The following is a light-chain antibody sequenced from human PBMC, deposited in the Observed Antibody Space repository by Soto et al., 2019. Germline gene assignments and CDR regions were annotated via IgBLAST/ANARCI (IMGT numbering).Light chain of an antibody. CDR2: DDS. V-gene: IGLV3-21*02. CDR3: QVWDSSSDHPGV. J-gene: IGLJ3*02. Sequence: SYELTQPPSVSVAPGQTARITCGGNNIGSKSVHWYQQKPGQAPVLVVYDDSDRPSGIPELFSGSNSGNTATLTISRVGVGDEADYYCQVWDSSSDHPGVFGGGTKVTVL. CDR1: NIGSKS.